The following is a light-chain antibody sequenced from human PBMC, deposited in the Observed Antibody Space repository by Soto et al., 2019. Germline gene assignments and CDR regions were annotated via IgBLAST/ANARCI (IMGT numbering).Light chain of an antibody. CDR1: SSNIGSSP. CDR2: NND. CDR3: AAWDDSLNGLVV. J-gene: IGLJ2*01. Sequence: QAVVTQPPSASGTPGQRVTISCSGSSSNIGSSPVSWYQNLPGTAPKLLIYNNDQRPSGVPDRFSGSKSGTSASLAVSGLQSEDEADYYCAAWDDSLNGLVVFGGGTKVTVL. V-gene: IGLV1-44*01.